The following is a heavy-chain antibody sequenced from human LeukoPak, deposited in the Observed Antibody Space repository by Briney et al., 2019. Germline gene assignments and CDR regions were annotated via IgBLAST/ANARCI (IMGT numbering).Heavy chain of an antibody. CDR1: GGSLNGYY. Sequence: PSGTLSLTCTVSGGSLNGYYWGWIRQPPGKGLECIGYIHSSEGTAYSASLKSRLTISLDTSKNQFSLTLSSVTAADTAVYYCARHVYGEGMVVWGKGTTVTVSS. V-gene: IGHV4-59*08. D-gene: IGHD4-17*01. J-gene: IGHJ6*04. CDR3: ARHVYGEGMVV. CDR2: IHSSEGT.